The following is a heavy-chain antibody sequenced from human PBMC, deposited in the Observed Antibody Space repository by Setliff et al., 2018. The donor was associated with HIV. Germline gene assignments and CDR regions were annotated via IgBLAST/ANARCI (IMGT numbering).Heavy chain of an antibody. D-gene: IGHD3-10*01. CDR1: GYTLTEVS. CDR3: ATDRTQTGISLVRGRLTDPARYPLDY. V-gene: IGHV1-24*01. J-gene: IGHJ4*02. Sequence: ASVKVSCKISGYTLTEVSMHWVRQAPGKGLEWMGYFDPQDGKTIYAQKFQGRVTMTEDTSTYTAYMELSGLRSEDTAVYYCATDRTQTGISLVRGRLTDPARYPLDYWGQGTLVTVS. CDR2: FDPQDGKT.